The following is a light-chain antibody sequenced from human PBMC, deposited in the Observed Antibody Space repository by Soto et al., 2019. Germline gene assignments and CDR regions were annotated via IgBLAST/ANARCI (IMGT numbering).Light chain of an antibody. CDR2: GAS. Sequence: EIVMTQSPATLSVSPGERATLSCRASQSVSSNLAWYQQKPGQAPRLLIYGASTRATGIPARFSGSGSGTEFTLTISSLQSEDFAVYYWQQYNKWPRTFGQGTKVEIK. CDR1: QSVSSN. J-gene: IGKJ1*01. V-gene: IGKV3-15*01. CDR3: QQYNKWPRT.